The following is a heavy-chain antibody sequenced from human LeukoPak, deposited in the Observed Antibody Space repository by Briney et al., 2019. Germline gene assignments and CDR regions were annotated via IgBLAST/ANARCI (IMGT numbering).Heavy chain of an antibody. CDR3: ARAFWNDISRVDY. CDR1: GGSISSSSYY. D-gene: IGHD1-1*01. Sequence: SETLSLTCTVSGGSISSSSYYWGWIRQPPGMGLEWIGSIYYSGSTYYNPSLKSRIIISVDTSKNMFSLKLSSVIAADTAVYYCARAFWNDISRVDYWGQGTLVTVSS. J-gene: IGHJ4*02. V-gene: IGHV4-39*07. CDR2: IYYSGST.